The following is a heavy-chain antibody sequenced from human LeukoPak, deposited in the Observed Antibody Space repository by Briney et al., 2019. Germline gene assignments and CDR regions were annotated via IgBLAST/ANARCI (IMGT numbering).Heavy chain of an antibody. Sequence: PSETLSLTCTVSGGSLSSSSYYWGWLRQPPGTGLEWIGSIYYSGSTYYNPSLKSRVTISVDTSKNQFSLKLSSVTAADTAVYYCARGVDGYKRWFDPWGQGTLVTVSS. D-gene: IGHD5-24*01. J-gene: IGHJ5*02. CDR1: GGSLSSSSYY. V-gene: IGHV4-39*01. CDR2: IYYSGST. CDR3: ARGVDGYKRWFDP.